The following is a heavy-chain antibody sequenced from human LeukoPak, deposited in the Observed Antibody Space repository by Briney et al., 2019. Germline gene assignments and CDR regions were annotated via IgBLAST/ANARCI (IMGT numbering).Heavy chain of an antibody. Sequence: PGGSLRLSCAASGFTFNAYSMNWVRQAPGKGLEWVSVIYSGGSTYYADSVKGRFTISRDNSKNTLYLQMNSLRAEDTAVYYCARDRGAAAGIDYWGQGTLVTVSS. CDR3: ARDRGAAAGIDY. D-gene: IGHD6-13*01. V-gene: IGHV3-66*01. CDR2: IYSGGST. CDR1: GFTFNAYS. J-gene: IGHJ4*02.